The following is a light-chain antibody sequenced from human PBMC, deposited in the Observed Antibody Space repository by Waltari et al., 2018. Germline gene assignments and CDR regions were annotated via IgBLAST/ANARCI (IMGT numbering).Light chain of an antibody. CDR2: SNN. Sequence: QSVLTQPPSASGTPGQRVTISCSGSSSNIGSNIVNWYQQLPGTAPKLLIYSNNPRPSGVPDRFSGSKSGTSASLAISGLQSEDEADYYCAAWDDSLNGPVFCGGTKLTVL. CDR3: AAWDDSLNGPV. J-gene: IGLJ2*01. V-gene: IGLV1-44*01. CDR1: SSNIGSNI.